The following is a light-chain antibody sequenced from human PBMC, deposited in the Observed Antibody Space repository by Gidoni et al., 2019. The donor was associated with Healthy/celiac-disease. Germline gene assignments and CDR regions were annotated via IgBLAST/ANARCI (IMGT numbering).Light chain of an antibody. CDR3: QQYNSYSLT. CDR2: KAS. CDR1: QSISSW. J-gene: IGKJ4*01. V-gene: IGKV1-5*03. Sequence: RVTITCRASQSISSWLAWYQQKPGKAPKLLIYKASSLESGVPSRFSGSGSGTEFTLTISSLQPDDFATYYCQQYNSYSLTFGGXTKVEIK.